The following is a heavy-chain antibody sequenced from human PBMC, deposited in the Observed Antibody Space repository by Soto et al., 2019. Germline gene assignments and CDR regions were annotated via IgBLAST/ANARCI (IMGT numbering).Heavy chain of an antibody. CDR1: GGTFSSDV. D-gene: IGHD3-10*01. V-gene: IGHV1-69*13. CDR3: ARGRDGSNYYFEY. Sequence: GASVKVSCKASGGTFSSDVISWVRQAPGQGLEWMGGIAPMFGTPSYAQKSQGRVTITADESTSTAYMELSSLRSGDTAVYYCARGRDGSNYYFEYWGQGTLVTVSS. J-gene: IGHJ4*02. CDR2: IAPMFGTP.